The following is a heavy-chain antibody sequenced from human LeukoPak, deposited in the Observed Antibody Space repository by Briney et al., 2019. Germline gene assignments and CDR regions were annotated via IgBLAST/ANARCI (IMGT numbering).Heavy chain of an antibody. D-gene: IGHD2-15*01. V-gene: IGHV3-30*04. CDR3: AKALGSVVVVAVDY. Sequence: GGSLRLSCAASGFTFSSYAMHWVRQAPGKGLEWVAVISYDGSNKYYADSVKGRFTISRDNSKNTLYLQMTSLKAEDTAVYYCAKALGSVVVVAVDYWGQGTLVTVSS. CDR1: GFTFSSYA. CDR2: ISYDGSNK. J-gene: IGHJ4*02.